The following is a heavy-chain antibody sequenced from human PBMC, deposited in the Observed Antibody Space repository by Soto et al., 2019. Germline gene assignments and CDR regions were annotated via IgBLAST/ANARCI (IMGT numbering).Heavy chain of an antibody. Sequence: VQLVQSGPEVRKPGASVRLSCATSGYNFNQYYMHWVRQAPGQGLEWMGIINLRGGTTEYAHKFRGRVTVTGDTSTRTAYMELSSLRSEDTSVYFCARGPDDSDVPRWDHWGQGTLITVSS. V-gene: IGHV1-46*02. J-gene: IGHJ4*02. CDR2: INLRGGTT. CDR3: ARGPDDSDVPRWDH. CDR1: GYNFNQYY. D-gene: IGHD4-17*01.